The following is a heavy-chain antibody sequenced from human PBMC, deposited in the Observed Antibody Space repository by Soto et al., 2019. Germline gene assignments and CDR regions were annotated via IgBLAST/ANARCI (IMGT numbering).Heavy chain of an antibody. CDR1: GFTFSSYS. V-gene: IGHV3-21*01. CDR3: AGPTPLGYCSGGSCYSRFYYYYGMDV. CDR2: ISSSSSYI. J-gene: IGHJ6*02. Sequence: GGSLRLSCAASGFTFSSYSMNWVRQAPGKGLEWVSSISSSSSYIYYADSVKGRFTISRDNAKNSLYLQMNSLRAEDTAVYYCAGPTPLGYCSGGSCYSRFYYYYGMDVWGQGTTVTVSS. D-gene: IGHD2-15*01.